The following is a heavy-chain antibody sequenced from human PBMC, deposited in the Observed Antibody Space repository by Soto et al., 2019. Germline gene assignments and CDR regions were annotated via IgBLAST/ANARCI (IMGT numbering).Heavy chain of an antibody. CDR1: GFTFSSYW. Sequence: VQLVESGGGLVQPGGSLRLSCAASGFTFSSYWMSWVRQAPGKGLEWVANIKQDGSEKYYVDSVKGRFTISRDNAKNSLYLQMNSLRAEDTAVYYCASVIYKYYFDYWGQGTLVTVSS. J-gene: IGHJ4*02. D-gene: IGHD1-1*01. V-gene: IGHV3-7*01. CDR3: ASVIYKYYFDY. CDR2: IKQDGSEK.